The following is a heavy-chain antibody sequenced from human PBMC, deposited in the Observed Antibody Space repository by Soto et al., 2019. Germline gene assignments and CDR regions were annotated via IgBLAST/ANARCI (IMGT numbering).Heavy chain of an antibody. J-gene: IGHJ6*02. Sequence: GESLKISCKASGYSFTSYWISWVRQMPGKGLEWMGRIDPSDSYIDYSPSFQGHVTVAVDKSTTTAYLQWSSLKASDTDIYYCARPKKLQPSYGMDVWGQGTTVTVSS. CDR3: ARPKKLQPSYGMDV. CDR1: GYSFTSYW. CDR2: IDPSDSYI. V-gene: IGHV5-10-1*01.